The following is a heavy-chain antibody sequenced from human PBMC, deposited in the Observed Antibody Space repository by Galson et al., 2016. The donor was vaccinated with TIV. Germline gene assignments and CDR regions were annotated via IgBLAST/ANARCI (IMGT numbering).Heavy chain of an antibody. V-gene: IGHV4-34*01. J-gene: IGHJ4*02. CDR1: GGSLSGYY. CDR3: ARYSNDEGDGYGFVY. Sequence: ETLSLTCRVYGGSLSGYYWSWIRQSPGKGLEWIGEINHRGITNYNPSLKSRVAISVETSKNQFSLVLSSVTAADTAVYYCARYSNDEGDGYGFVYWGQGTLVTVSS. D-gene: IGHD5-18*01. CDR2: INHRGIT.